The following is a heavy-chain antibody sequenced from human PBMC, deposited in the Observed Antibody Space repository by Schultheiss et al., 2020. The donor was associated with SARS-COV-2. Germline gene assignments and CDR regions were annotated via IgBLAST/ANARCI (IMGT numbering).Heavy chain of an antibody. J-gene: IGHJ6*02. CDR1: GFTFSSYS. CDR3: ARFITYYDFWSDPSNYYYYYGMDV. V-gene: IGHV3-21*01. CDR2: ISSSSSYI. Sequence: GGSLRLSCAASGFTFSSYSMNWVRQAPGKGLEWVSSISSSSSYIYYADSVKGRFTISRDNAKNSLYLQMNSLRAEDTAVYYCARFITYYDFWSDPSNYYYYYGMDVWGQGTTVTVSS. D-gene: IGHD3-3*01.